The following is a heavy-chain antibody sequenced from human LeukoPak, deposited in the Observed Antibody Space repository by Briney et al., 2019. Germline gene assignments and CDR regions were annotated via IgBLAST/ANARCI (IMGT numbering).Heavy chain of an antibody. CDR2: INPDSGGT. J-gene: IGHJ4*02. V-gene: IGHV1-2*02. CDR1: GYSFTGYS. Sequence: ASAKVSCKASGYSFTGYSMHWVRQAPAQGLEWMGWINPDSGGTKFAQKFQGRVTVTRDTSISTAYMEVSRLRSDDTAVYYCATQNNSYFDYWGQGTLVTVSS. CDR3: ATQNNSYFDY. D-gene: IGHD1-20*01.